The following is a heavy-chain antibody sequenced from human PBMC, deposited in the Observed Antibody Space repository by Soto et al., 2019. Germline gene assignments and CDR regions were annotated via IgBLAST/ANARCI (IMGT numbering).Heavy chain of an antibody. CDR3: AGGEWLGERRFDP. J-gene: IGHJ5*02. V-gene: IGHV4-31*03. Sequence: QVQLQESGPGLVKPSQTLSLTCTVSGGSISSGGYYWSWIRQHPGKGLEWIGYIYYSGSTYYNPSLKGRVTISVDTSKNQFYLKLSCVTAADTAVYYCAGGEWLGERRFDPWGQGTLVTVSS. CDR2: IYYSGST. D-gene: IGHD3-16*01. CDR1: GGSISSGGYY.